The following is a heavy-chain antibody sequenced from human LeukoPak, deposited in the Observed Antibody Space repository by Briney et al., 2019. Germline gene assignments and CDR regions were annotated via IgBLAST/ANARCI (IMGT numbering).Heavy chain of an antibody. J-gene: IGHJ4*02. Sequence: SETLSLTCTVSGGSISSSSYYWGWIRQPPGKGLEWIRSIYYSGSTYYNPSLKSRVTISVDASKNQFSLKLSSVTAADTAVYYCARVPQSYDYVWGSYRYLFDYWGQGTLGTVSS. CDR1: GGSISSSSYY. CDR3: ARVPQSYDYVWGSYRYLFDY. V-gene: IGHV4-39*07. D-gene: IGHD3-16*02. CDR2: IYYSGST.